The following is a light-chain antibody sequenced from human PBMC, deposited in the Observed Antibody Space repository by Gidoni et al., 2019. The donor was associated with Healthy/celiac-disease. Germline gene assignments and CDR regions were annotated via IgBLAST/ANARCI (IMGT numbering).Light chain of an antibody. Sequence: QHALTQTASVSGSPGQSITISCTGTSSDVGRYNLVSWYQQHPGKAPKLMIYEGSKRPSGVSNRFSGSKSGNTASLTISGLQAEDEADYYCCSYAGSRTWVFGGGTKLTVL. V-gene: IGLV2-23*01. J-gene: IGLJ3*02. CDR3: CSYAGSRTWV. CDR1: SSDVGRYNL. CDR2: EGS.